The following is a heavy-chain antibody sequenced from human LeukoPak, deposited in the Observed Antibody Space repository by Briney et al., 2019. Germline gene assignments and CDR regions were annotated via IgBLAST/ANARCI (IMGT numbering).Heavy chain of an antibody. V-gene: IGHV1-8*01. J-gene: IGHJ6*02. CDR1: GYAFTSYD. Sequence: ASVKVSCKAYGYAFTSYDINWVRQATGQGLEWMGWMNPNNGNTGYAQKFQGRVTMTRNTSISTAYMELSSLRSEDTAVYYCARVPARGYDILTGYFSYGMDVWGQGTTVTVSS. D-gene: IGHD3-9*01. CDR3: ARVPARGYDILTGYFSYGMDV. CDR2: MNPNNGNT.